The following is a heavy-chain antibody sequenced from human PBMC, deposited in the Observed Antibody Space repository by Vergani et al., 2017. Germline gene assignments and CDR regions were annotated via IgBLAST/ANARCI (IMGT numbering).Heavy chain of an antibody. D-gene: IGHD6-19*01. J-gene: IGHJ6*03. Sequence: EVQLVESGGVVVQPGGSLRLSCAASGFTFDDYAMHWVRQAPGKGLEWVSLISWDGGSTYYADSVKGRFTISRDNSKNSLYLQMNSLRAEDTALYYCAKDSRSFDSSGLYGHYYYTDVWGKGTTVTVSS. CDR1: GFTFDDYA. CDR3: AKDSRSFDSSGLYGHYYYTDV. CDR2: ISWDGGST. V-gene: IGHV3-43D*04.